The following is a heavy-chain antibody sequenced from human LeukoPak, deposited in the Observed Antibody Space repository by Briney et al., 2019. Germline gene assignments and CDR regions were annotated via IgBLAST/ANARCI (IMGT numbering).Heavy chain of an antibody. Sequence: GGSLRLSCAVSGFTFEDYAMHWVRQAPGKGLDWVAAISWNSGSINYADSVKGRFTISRDNAKNTLYLQMNSLRAEDTAVYYCARASYSSGWYWGQGTLVTVSS. CDR2: ISWNSGSI. J-gene: IGHJ4*02. D-gene: IGHD6-19*01. V-gene: IGHV3-9*01. CDR1: GFTFEDYA. CDR3: ARASYSSGWY.